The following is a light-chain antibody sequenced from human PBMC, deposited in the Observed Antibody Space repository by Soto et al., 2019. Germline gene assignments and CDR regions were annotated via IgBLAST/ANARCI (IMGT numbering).Light chain of an antibody. V-gene: IGKV2-28*01. J-gene: IGKJ1*01. CDR2: LGS. Sequence: IVMTQSPLSLSVTPGEAASISCMSSARLLHKNGYNYVDWYMQKPGQSPQLLIYLGSNRASGVPDRFSGSGSDTYFTLEISRXEADDVGVYYCMQPLENFRTFGQGTKVDTK. CDR1: ARLLHKNGYNY. CDR3: MQPLENFRT.